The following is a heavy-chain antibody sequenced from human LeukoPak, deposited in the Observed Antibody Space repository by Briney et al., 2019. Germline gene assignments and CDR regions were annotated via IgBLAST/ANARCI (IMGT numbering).Heavy chain of an antibody. J-gene: IGHJ5*02. CDR2: IIGSGSST. Sequence: PGGSLRLSCAASGFTFSSYGMSWVRQAPGKGLRWVSVIIGSGSSTYYADSVKGRFTISRDNARNTLYLQMNSLRAEDTAVYYCARWYYYETSGLYYGSFDNWGQGTLVTVSS. V-gene: IGHV3-23*01. CDR1: GFTFSSYG. CDR3: ARWYYYETSGLYYGSFDN. D-gene: IGHD3-22*01.